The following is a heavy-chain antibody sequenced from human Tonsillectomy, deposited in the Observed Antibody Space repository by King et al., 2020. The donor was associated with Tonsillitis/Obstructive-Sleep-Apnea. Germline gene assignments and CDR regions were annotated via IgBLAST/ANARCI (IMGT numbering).Heavy chain of an antibody. CDR2: ISSSSSYI. CDR1: GFTFSTYS. V-gene: IGHV3-21*01. CDR3: ARGELSCSSTSCYEAYYYYMDV. J-gene: IGHJ6*03. Sequence: VQLVESGGGLVKPGGSLRLSCAASGFTFSTYSMNWVRQAPGKGLEWVSSISSSSSYIYYADSVKGRFTISRDNAKNSLYLQMNSLRAEDTAAYYCARGELSCSSTSCYEAYYYYMDVWGKGTTVTVSS. D-gene: IGHD2-2*01.